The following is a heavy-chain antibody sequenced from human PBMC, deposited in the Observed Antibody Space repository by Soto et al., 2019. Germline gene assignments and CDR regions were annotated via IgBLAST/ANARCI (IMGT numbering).Heavy chain of an antibody. J-gene: IGHJ4*02. Sequence: QVQLVQSGAEVKKPGSSVKVSCKASGGTFSSYTISWVRQAPGQGLEWMGRIIPILGIANYAQKFQGRVTITADKSTSTAYMELSSLRSEDTAVYYCARARAVAGASIDYWGQGTLVTVSS. D-gene: IGHD6-19*01. CDR3: ARARAVAGASIDY. CDR1: GGTFSSYT. V-gene: IGHV1-69*02. CDR2: IIPILGIA.